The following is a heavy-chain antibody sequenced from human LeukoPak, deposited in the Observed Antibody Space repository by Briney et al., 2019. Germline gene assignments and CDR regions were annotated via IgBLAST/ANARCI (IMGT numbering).Heavy chain of an antibody. V-gene: IGHV3-30-3*01. D-gene: IGHD2-2*01. CDR1: GFTFSSYA. CDR3: AKDKDGCSSSSCHYYYAMHV. Sequence: PGGSLRLSCAASGFTFSSYAMHWVRQAPGKGLEWVAVISYDGSNKYYADSMKGRFTISRDTSKNTLYLQMNNLRPEDTAVYYCAKDKDGCSSSSCHYYYAMHVWGQGTTVTVSS. J-gene: IGHJ6*02. CDR2: ISYDGSNK.